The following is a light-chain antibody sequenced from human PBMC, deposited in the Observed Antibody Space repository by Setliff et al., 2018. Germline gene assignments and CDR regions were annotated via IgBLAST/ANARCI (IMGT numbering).Light chain of an antibody. CDR3: SLYSGSNNFF. J-gene: IGLJ1*01. V-gene: IGLV2-8*01. Sequence: QSALTQPPSASGSPGQSVTISCTGTGGLVGGYNYVSWYQQHPGKAPKLIIYEVTKRPSGVPDRFSGSNSGNTASLTVSGLQAEDEADYYCSLYSGSNNFFVGSGTKVTVL. CDR1: GGLVGGYNY. CDR2: EVT.